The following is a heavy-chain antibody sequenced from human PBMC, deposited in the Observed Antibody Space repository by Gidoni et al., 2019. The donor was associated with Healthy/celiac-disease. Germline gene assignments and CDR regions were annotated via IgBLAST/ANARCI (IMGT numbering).Heavy chain of an antibody. CDR2: ISGSGGST. CDR3: AKDRGGDFDY. Sequence: EVQLLESGGGLVQPGGHRRASCAASDFTFRSYAMSWVRQAPGQGLEWVSSISGSGGSTSYAASVKGRFTISRDTSKNTLYLQMNSLRAEDTAVYYCAKDRGGDFDYWGQGTLVTVSS. V-gene: IGHV3-23*01. D-gene: IGHD3-16*01. CDR1: DFTFRSYA. J-gene: IGHJ4*02.